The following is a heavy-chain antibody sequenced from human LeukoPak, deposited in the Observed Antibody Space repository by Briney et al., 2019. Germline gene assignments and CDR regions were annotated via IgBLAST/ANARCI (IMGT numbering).Heavy chain of an antibody. Sequence: GASVKVSCKASGYTFTSYAMHWVRQAPGQRLEWMGWINAGNGNTKYSQEFQGRVTITRDTSASTAYMELSSLRSEDMAVYYCAREARSGSYYYLDYWGQGTLVSVSS. CDR3: AREARSGSYYYLDY. D-gene: IGHD1-26*01. V-gene: IGHV1-3*03. CDR1: GYTFTSYA. J-gene: IGHJ4*02. CDR2: INAGNGNT.